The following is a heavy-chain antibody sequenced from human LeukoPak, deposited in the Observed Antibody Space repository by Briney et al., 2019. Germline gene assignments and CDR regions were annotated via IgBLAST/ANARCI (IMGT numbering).Heavy chain of an antibody. J-gene: IGHJ3*02. V-gene: IGHV4-39*01. CDR3: ARVRAPPYGTIFGVVLKHDAFDI. CDR2: IYYSGST. CDR1: GGSISSSSYY. Sequence: PSETLSLTCTVSGGSISSSSYYWGWIRQPPGKGLEWIGSIYYSGSTYYNPSLKSRVTISVDTSKNQFSLKLSSVTAADTAVYYCARVRAPPYGTIFGVVLKHDAFDIWGQGTMVTVSS. D-gene: IGHD3-3*01.